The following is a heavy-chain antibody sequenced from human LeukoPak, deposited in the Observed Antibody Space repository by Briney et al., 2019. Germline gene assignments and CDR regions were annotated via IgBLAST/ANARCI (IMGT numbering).Heavy chain of an antibody. CDR3: ARLDFGAFDY. D-gene: IGHD3-3*01. CDR2: IYYSGST. CDR1: GGSISSYY. J-gene: IGHJ4*02. Sequence: SETLSLTCTVSGGSISSYYWSWIRQPPGKGLEWIGYIYYSGSTNYNPSLKSRVTISVDPSKNQFSLKLSSVTAADTAVYFCARLDFGAFDYWGQGTLVTVSS. V-gene: IGHV4-59*01.